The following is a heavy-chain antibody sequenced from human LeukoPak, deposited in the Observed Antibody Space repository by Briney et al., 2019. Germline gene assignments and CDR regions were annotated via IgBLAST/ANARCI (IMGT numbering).Heavy chain of an antibody. J-gene: IGHJ4*02. CDR2: IIPIFGTA. D-gene: IGHD3-10*01. Sequence: ASVKVSCKASGGTFSSYAISWVRQAPGQGLGWMGGIIPIFGTANYAQKFQGRVTITADKSTSTAYMELSSLRSEDTAVYYCARQVWFGESHFDYWGQGTLVTVSS. CDR1: GGTFSSYA. V-gene: IGHV1-69*06. CDR3: ARQVWFGESHFDY.